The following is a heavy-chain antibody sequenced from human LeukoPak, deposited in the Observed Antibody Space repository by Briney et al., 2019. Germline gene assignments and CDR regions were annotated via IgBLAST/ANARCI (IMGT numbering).Heavy chain of an antibody. Sequence: ASVKVSCKASGYTFTSYGISWVRQAPEQGLEWMGWISAYNGNTNYAQKLQGRVTMTTDTSTSTAYMELRSLRSDDTAVYYCARDYYDSSGYKAFDIWGQGTMVTVSS. CDR3: ARDYYDSSGYKAFDI. V-gene: IGHV1-18*01. CDR1: GYTFTSYG. D-gene: IGHD3-22*01. J-gene: IGHJ3*02. CDR2: ISAYNGNT.